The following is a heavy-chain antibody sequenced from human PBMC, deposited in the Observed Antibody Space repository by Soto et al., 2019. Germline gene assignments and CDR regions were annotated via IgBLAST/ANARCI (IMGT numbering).Heavy chain of an antibody. CDR3: AREGESITIFGVVPGYFDY. D-gene: IGHD3-3*01. J-gene: IGHJ4*02. CDR1: GFTFSDPY. CDR2: TRNKANSYTT. V-gene: IGHV3-72*01. Sequence: GGSLRLSCAASGFTFSDPYMDWVRQAPGKGLEWVGRTRNKANSYTTEYAASVKGRFTISRDDSKNSLYLQMNSLKTEDTAVYYCAREGESITIFGVVPGYFDYWGQGTLVTVSS.